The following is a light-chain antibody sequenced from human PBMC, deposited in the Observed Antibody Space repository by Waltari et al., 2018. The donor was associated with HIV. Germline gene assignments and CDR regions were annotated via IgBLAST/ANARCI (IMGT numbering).Light chain of an antibody. V-gene: IGLV3-25*03. CDR1: ASTKPY. J-gene: IGLJ1*01. Sequence: SSELTQPPSVSVSPGQTARITCSGDASTKPYTQWFQQKPGQAPLVVIHQNTERPSGIPERFSASRSGTTVTLTISGVQTDDEADYYCLSADSSGTYVFGPGTTVTVL. CDR2: QNT. CDR3: LSADSSGTYV.